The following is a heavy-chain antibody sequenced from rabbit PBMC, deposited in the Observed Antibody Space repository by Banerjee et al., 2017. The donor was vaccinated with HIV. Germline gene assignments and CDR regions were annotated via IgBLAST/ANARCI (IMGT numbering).Heavy chain of an antibody. Sequence: QEQLEESGRDLVKPEGSLTLTCTASGFSFSSSYWICWVRQAPGKGLEWIACISTSSGSTYYANWAKGRFTISKTSSTTVTLQMTSLTAADTATYFCARSWPYSAAGYAGATPRYTRLDLWGPGTLVTVS. V-gene: IGHV1S45*01. J-gene: IGHJ6*01. CDR2: ISTSSGST. CDR3: ARSWPYSAAGYAGATPRYTRLDL. D-gene: IGHD6-1*01. CDR1: GFSFSSSYW.